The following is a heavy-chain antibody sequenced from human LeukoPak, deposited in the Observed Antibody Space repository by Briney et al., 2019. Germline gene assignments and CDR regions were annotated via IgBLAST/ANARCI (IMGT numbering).Heavy chain of an antibody. J-gene: IGHJ4*02. CDR2: ISGSGGST. D-gene: IGHD3-16*02. CDR1: GFTFSSYA. CDR3: AKSSYDYIWGSYRYYFDY. Sequence: PGGSLRLSCAASGFTFSSYAMSWVRQAPGKGLEWVSAISGSGGSTYYADSVKGRFTISRDNSKKTLYLQMNSLRAEDTAVYYCAKSSYDYIWGSYRYYFDYWGQGTLVTVSS. V-gene: IGHV3-23*01.